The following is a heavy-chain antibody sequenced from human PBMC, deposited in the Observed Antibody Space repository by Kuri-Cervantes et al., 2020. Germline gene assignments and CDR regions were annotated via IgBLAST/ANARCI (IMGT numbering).Heavy chain of an antibody. CDR3: ASRDQAAEYLRYGMDV. CDR1: GYTFTSYG. D-gene: IGHD6-13*01. Sequence: ASVKVSCKASGYTFTSYGISWVRQAPGQGLEWMGWISAYNGNTNYAQKLQGRVTMTTDTSTSTAYMELSSLRSEDTAVYYCASRDQAAEYLRYGMDVWGQGTTVTVSS. J-gene: IGHJ6*02. CDR2: ISAYNGNT. V-gene: IGHV1-18*01.